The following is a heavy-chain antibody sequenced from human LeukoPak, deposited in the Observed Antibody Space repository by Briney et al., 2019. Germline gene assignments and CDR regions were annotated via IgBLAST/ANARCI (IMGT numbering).Heavy chain of an antibody. V-gene: IGHV1-69*04. D-gene: IGHD2-2*01. Sequence: GSSVKVSCKASGGTFSSYTISWVRQSPGQGLEWMGRIIPILGIANYAQKLQGRVTITADKSTSTAYMELSSLRSEDTAVYYCARDSVLVPAATFDYWGQGTLVTVSS. CDR3: ARDSVLVPAATFDY. CDR1: GGTFSSYT. J-gene: IGHJ4*02. CDR2: IIPILGIA.